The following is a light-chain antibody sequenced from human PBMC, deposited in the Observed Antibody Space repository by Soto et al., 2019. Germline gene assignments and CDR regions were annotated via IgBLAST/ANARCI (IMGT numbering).Light chain of an antibody. CDR1: QSVPKNY. Sequence: EIVLTQSPGTLSLSPGERATLSCRASQSVPKNYLAWYQHKPGQAPRLLIYGPSSRATGIPDRFSGSGSGTDFTLSISRLEPEDFAVYYCHQNATSPQTFGQGTKVEIK. V-gene: IGKV3-20*01. J-gene: IGKJ1*01. CDR2: GPS. CDR3: HQNATSPQT.